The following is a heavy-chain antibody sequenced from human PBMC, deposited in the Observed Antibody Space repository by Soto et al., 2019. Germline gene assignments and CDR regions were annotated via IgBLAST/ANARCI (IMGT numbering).Heavy chain of an antibody. CDR2: ISSTTNYI. CDR1: GFIFTRYS. Sequence: EVQLVESGGGLVKPGGSLRLYCAASGFIFTRYSLNWVRQAPGKGLEWVSSISSTTNYIYYGDSMKGRFTISRDNAKNSLYLEMNSLRAEDTAVYYCARESEDLTSNFDYWGQGTPVTVSS. V-gene: IGHV3-21*06. CDR3: ARESEDLTSNFDY. J-gene: IGHJ4*02.